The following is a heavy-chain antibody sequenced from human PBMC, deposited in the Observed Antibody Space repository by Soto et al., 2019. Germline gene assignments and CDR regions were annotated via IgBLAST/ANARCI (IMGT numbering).Heavy chain of an antibody. CDR3: AKFFRGYSGYVED. Sequence: GGSLRLSCAASGFTFTDYTMSWVRQAPGKGLEWVSAISGAGISTYFGDSVKGRFSISRDNSKNTLYLQMNSLRAEDTARDYCAKFFRGYSGYVEDWGQGTLVTVSS. J-gene: IGHJ4*02. V-gene: IGHV3-23*01. D-gene: IGHD5-12*01. CDR2: ISGAGIST. CDR1: GFTFTDYT.